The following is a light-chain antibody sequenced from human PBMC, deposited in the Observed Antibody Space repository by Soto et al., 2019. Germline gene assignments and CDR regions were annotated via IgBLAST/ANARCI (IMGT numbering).Light chain of an antibody. Sequence: EIVLTQSPGTVSLSPGERATLSCRASQRITTTYLGRYQQKPGQTPRLLIYGASNRASGVPDRFSGSGAGTDFTLTISRVEPEDIAIYYCQQYETSPFTFGGGTRV. CDR2: GAS. J-gene: IGKJ4*01. V-gene: IGKV3-20*01. CDR3: QQYETSPFT. CDR1: QRITTTY.